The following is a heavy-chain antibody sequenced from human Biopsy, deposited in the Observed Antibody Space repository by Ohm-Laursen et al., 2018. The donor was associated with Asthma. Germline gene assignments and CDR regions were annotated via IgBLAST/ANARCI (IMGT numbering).Heavy chain of an antibody. CDR3: ARKAGSCISRTCYSLDF. CDR1: GGTFNTYV. Sequence: SVKVSCKSLGGTFNTYVIGWVRQAPGQGLGWMGGINSVFGTTTYPQKFQDRVTITADDSTSTVYMELSSLRPEDTAVYYCARKAGSCISRTCYSLDFWGQGTLVTVSS. D-gene: IGHD2-2*01. V-gene: IGHV1-69*13. CDR2: INSVFGTT. J-gene: IGHJ4*02.